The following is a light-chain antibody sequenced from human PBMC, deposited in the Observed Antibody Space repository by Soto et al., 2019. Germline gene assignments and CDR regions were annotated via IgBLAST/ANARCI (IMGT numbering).Light chain of an antibody. V-gene: IGKV3-15*01. Sequence: EIVMTQSPATLSVSPGERATLSCRASQSVNNNLAWYQQKPGQAPRLLIYGASTRATGIPARFSGSGSGTEFTLIISSLQSEDFAVYYCQQFNNWPRTFGQGTKVNIK. CDR2: GAS. CDR3: QQFNNWPRT. J-gene: IGKJ1*01. CDR1: QSVNNN.